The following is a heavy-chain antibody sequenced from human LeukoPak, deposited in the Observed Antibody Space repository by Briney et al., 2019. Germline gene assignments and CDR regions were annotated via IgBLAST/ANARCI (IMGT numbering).Heavy chain of an antibody. CDR1: GFTFSSYA. V-gene: IGHV3-23*01. CDR2: ISGSGGST. D-gene: IGHD3-3*01. CDR3: AKGQFVGGRFLEWLPSSNWYFDL. Sequence: PGGSLRLSCAASGFTFSSYAMHWVRQAPGKGLEWVSAISGSGGSTYYADSVKGRFTISRDNSKNTLYLQMNSLRAEDTAVYYCAKGQFVGGRFLEWLPSSNWYFDLWGRGTLVTVSS. J-gene: IGHJ2*01.